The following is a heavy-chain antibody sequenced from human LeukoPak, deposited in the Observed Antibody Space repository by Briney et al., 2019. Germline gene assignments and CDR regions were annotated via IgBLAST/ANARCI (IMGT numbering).Heavy chain of an antibody. V-gene: IGHV3-23*01. CDR2: SSGSGDNT. J-gene: IGHJ4*02. Sequence: GGSLRLSCAASGFTFSSYVLSWVRQAPGKGLEWASVSSGSGDNTYYADSVKRRFTISRDNSKNTLYLQMSSLRAEDTAVYYCVKGREAAAGRGFDYWGQGTLVTVSS. CDR1: GFTFSSYV. CDR3: VKGREAAAGRGFDY. D-gene: IGHD6-13*01.